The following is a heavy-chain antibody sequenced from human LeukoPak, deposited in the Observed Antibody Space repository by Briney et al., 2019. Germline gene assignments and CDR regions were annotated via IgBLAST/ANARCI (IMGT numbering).Heavy chain of an antibody. CDR2: IYYSGST. D-gene: IGHD3-10*01. CDR3: ARFSTNTYGSADY. J-gene: IGHJ4*02. CDR1: GGSISSYY. V-gene: IGHV4-59*01. Sequence: SETLSLTCTVSGGSISSYYWSWIRQPLGKGLEWIGYIYYSGSTNCNPSLKSRVTISVDTSKNQFSLKLSSVTAADTAVYYCARFSTNTYGSADYWGQGTLVTVSS.